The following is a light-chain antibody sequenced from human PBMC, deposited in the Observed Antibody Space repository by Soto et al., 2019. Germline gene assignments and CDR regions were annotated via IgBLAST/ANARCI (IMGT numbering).Light chain of an antibody. J-gene: IGKJ1*01. V-gene: IGKV3-15*01. Sequence: EIVMTQSPATLSVSPGERATLSCRASQSVSYNLAWYQHKPSQAPRLLIYGAFTRATGIPARFSGSGSGTEFTLTISSLQSEDFAVYYCQQYNNWPWTFGQGTKVDIK. CDR2: GAF. CDR3: QQYNNWPWT. CDR1: QSVSYN.